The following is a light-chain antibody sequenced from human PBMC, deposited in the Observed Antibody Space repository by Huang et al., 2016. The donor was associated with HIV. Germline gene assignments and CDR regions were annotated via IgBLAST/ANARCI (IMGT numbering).Light chain of an antibody. Sequence: IVMTQSPATLSVSPGESATLSCRASQSVSSDLAWYQQKPGQAPRPLMYGASTRSTGIPDRFSGTGSRTEFILTISSLQSEDLAVYYCQQYNKWPRTFGQGTRVEIK. CDR1: QSVSSD. V-gene: IGKV3D-15*01. CDR2: GAS. CDR3: QQYNKWPRT. J-gene: IGKJ1*01.